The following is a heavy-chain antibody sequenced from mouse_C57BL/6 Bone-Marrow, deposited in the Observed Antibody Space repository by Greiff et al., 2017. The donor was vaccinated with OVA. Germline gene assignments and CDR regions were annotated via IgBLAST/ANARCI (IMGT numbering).Heavy chain of an antibody. J-gene: IGHJ1*03. V-gene: IGHV5-4*01. D-gene: IGHD1-1*01. CDR2: ISDGGSYT. Sequence: EVQRVESGGGLVKPGGSLKLSCAASGFTFSSYAMSWVRQTPEKRLEWVATISDGGSYTYYPDNVKGRFTISRDNAKNNLYLQMSHLKSEDTAMYYCARSNYGSSYFHWYFDVWGTGTTVTVSS. CDR3: ARSNYGSSYFHWYFDV. CDR1: GFTFSSYA.